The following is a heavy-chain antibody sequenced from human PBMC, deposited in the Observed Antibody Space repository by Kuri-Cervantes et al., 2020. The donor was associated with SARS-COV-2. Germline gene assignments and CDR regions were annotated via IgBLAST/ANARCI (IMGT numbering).Heavy chain of an antibody. CDR1: GFTFDDYA. Sequence: GGSLRLSCAASGFTFDDYAMHWVRQAPGKGLEWVSGISWNSGSIGYADSVKGRFTISRDNAKNSLYLQMNSLRAEDTALYYCAKGLNYDSSGYYPWGAFDIWGQGTMVTVSS. J-gene: IGHJ3*02. V-gene: IGHV3-9*01. D-gene: IGHD3-22*01. CDR3: AKGLNYDSSGYYPWGAFDI. CDR2: ISWNSGSI.